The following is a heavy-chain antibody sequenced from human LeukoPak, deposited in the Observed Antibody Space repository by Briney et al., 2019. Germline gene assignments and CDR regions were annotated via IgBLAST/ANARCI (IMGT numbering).Heavy chain of an antibody. Sequence: ASVKVSCKASGYTFTGYYMHWVRQAPGQGVEWMGWINPNSGGTNYAQKFQGRVTMTRDTSISTAYMELSRLRSDDTAVYYCARASLTGYYPYYYYGMDVWGQGTTVTVSS. CDR2: INPNSGGT. J-gene: IGHJ6*02. CDR3: ARASLTGYYPYYYYGMDV. CDR1: GYTFTGYY. D-gene: IGHD3-9*01. V-gene: IGHV1-2*02.